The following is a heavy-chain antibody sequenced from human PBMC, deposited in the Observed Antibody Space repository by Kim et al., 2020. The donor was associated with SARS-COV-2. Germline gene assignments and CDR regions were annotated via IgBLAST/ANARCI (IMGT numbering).Heavy chain of an antibody. D-gene: IGHD3-10*01. V-gene: IGHV1-18*01. Sequence: ASVKVSCNFTNYGISWVRQAPGQGLEWMGWIRGDNGNTNYAQRFQGRVTMTTDTSTSTAYMELRSLRSDDTAVYYCARPRIYNSGAFDPWGQGTLVTVSS. J-gene: IGHJ5*02. CDR3: ARPRIYNSGAFDP. CDR1: FTNYG. CDR2: IRGDNGNT.